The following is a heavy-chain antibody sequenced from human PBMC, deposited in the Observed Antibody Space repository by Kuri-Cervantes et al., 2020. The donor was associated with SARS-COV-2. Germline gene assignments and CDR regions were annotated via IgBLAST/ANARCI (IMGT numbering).Heavy chain of an antibody. D-gene: IGHD3-3*01. V-gene: IGHV3-30-3*01. CDR1: GFTFSSYA. CDR3: ARDRRYYDFWSGYGNTGDLYYYYYYMDV. J-gene: IGHJ6*03. CDR2: ISYDGSNK. Sequence: GESLKISCAASGFTFSSYAMHWVRQAPGKGLEWVAVISYDGSNKYYADSVKGRFTISRDNSKNTLYLQMNSLRAEDTAVYYCARDRRYYDFWSGYGNTGDLYYYYYYMDVWGKGTTVTVSS.